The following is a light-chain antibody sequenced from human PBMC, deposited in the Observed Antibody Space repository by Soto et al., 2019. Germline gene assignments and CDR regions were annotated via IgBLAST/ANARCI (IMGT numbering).Light chain of an antibody. V-gene: IGKV3-15*01. CDR3: QQYNNWPPRT. CDR1: QSVRSN. Sequence: ELVMTQSPATLSVSPGERATLSCRASQSVRSNLAWYQQKPGQAPRLLIYGASTRATGNPARFSGSGSGTEFTLTISSLQSEDFAIYYCQQYNNWPPRTFGQGTKVEIK. J-gene: IGKJ1*01. CDR2: GAS.